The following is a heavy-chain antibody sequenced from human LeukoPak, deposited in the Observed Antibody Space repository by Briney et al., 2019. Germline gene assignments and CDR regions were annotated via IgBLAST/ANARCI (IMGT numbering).Heavy chain of an antibody. CDR1: GGSFSGYY. J-gene: IGHJ6*02. D-gene: IGHD3-10*01. V-gene: IGHV4-34*01. Sequence: SETLSLTCAVYGGSFSGYYWSGLRQPSGKGLEWIGEINHSGSTNYNPSLKSRVTISVDTSKNQFSLKLSSVTAADTAVYYCARGSGEAYYYYGMGVWGQGTTVTVSS. CDR2: INHSGST. CDR3: ARGSGEAYYYYGMGV.